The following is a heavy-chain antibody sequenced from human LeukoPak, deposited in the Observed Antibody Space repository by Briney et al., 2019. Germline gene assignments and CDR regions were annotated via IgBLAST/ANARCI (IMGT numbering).Heavy chain of an antibody. CDR1: GFTFSSYG. D-gene: IGHD3-16*01. Sequence: PGRSLRLSCAASGFTFSSYGMHWVRQAPGKGLEWVAFIRYDGSNKYYADSVKGRFTISRDNSKNTLYLQMNSLRDEDTAVYYCATQALTFSYYFDYWGQGTLVTVSS. V-gene: IGHV3-30*02. CDR2: IRYDGSNK. J-gene: IGHJ4*02. CDR3: ATQALTFSYYFDY.